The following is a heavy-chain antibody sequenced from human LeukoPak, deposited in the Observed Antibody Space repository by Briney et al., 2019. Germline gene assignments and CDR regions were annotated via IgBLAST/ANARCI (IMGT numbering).Heavy chain of an antibody. CDR3: ATAPRLGYCSSTSCRNYYDYYMDV. V-gene: IGHV1-69*05. CDR1: RGTFFIYA. J-gene: IGHJ6*03. CDR2: IIPIFGTA. Sequence: SVKVSCKASRGTFFIYAISWVRQAPGQGLEWMGGIIPIFGTANYTQKFQGRVTITTDESTSTAYMELSSLRSEDTAVYYCATAPRLGYCSSTSCRNYYDYYMDVWGKGTTVTVSS. D-gene: IGHD2-2*01.